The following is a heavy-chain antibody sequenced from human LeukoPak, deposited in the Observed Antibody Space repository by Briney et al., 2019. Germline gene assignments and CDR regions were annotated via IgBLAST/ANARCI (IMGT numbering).Heavy chain of an antibody. J-gene: IGHJ6*02. D-gene: IGHD3-22*01. V-gene: IGHV3-30-3*01. CDR2: ISYDGGNK. CDR3: ARDRLTMIVVVRSYGMDV. Sequence: PGGSLRLSCAASGFTFSSYAMHWVRQAPGKGLEWVAVISYDGGNKYYADSAKGRFTISRDNSKNTLYLQMNSLRAEDTAVYYCARDRLTMIVVVRSYGMDVWGQGTTVTVSS. CDR1: GFTFSSYA.